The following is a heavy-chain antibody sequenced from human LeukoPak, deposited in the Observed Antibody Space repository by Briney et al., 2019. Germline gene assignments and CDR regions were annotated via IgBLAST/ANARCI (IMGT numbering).Heavy chain of an antibody. CDR3: ARSPGATWSFDY. V-gene: IGHV3-21*01. J-gene: IGHJ4*02. Sequence: GGSLRLSCAASGFTFSSYAMHWVRQAPGKGLEWVSSISSSSSYIYYADSVKGRFTISRDNAKNSLYLQMNSLRAEDTAVYYCARSPGATWSFDYWGQGTLVTVSS. CDR2: ISSSSSYI. CDR1: GFTFSSYA. D-gene: IGHD7-27*01.